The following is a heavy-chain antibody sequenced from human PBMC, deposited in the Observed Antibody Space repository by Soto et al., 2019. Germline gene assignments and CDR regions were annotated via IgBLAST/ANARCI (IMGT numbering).Heavy chain of an antibody. CDR1: GGSISSYY. CDR3: ARRYSSAFDI. Sequence: WETLSLTCTVSGGSISSYYWSWIRQPPGKGLEWIGYIYYSGSTNYNPSLKSRVTISVDTSKNQFSLKLSSVTAADTAVYYCARRYSSAFDIWGQGTMVTVSS. D-gene: IGHD6-13*01. CDR2: IYYSGST. V-gene: IGHV4-59*08. J-gene: IGHJ3*02.